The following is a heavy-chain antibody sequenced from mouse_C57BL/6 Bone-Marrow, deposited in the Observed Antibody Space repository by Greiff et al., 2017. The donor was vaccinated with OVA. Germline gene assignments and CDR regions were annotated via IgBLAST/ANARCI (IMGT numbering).Heavy chain of an antibody. D-gene: IGHD4-1*01. J-gene: IGHJ3*01. CDR2: ISYDGSN. V-gene: IGHV3-6*01. CDR1: GYSITSGYY. Sequence: EVQVVESGPGLVKPSQSLSLTCSVTGYSITSGYYWNWIRQLPGNKLEWMGYISYDGSNNYNPSLKNRISITRDTSKNQFFLKLNSVTTEDTATYYCAREGTGPFAYWGQGTLVTVSA. CDR3: AREGTGPFAY.